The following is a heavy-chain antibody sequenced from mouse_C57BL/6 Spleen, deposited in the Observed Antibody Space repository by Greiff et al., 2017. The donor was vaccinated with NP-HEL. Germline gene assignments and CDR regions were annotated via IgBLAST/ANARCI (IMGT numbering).Heavy chain of an antibody. D-gene: IGHD2-1*01. CDR3: ARWGNYGNYFDY. J-gene: IGHJ2*01. V-gene: IGHV1-18*01. CDR2: INPNNGGT. Sequence: VQLQQSGPELVKPGASVTIPCKASGYTFTDYNMDWVKQSHGKSLEWIGDINPNNGGTIYNQKFKGKATLTVDKSSSTAYMELRSLTSEDTAVYYCARWGNYGNYFDYWGQGTTLTVSS. CDR1: GYTFTDYN.